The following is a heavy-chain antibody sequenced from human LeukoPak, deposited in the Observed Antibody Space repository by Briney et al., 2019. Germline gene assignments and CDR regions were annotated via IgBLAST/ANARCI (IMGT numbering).Heavy chain of an antibody. CDR1: GYTFTSYD. CDR2: MNPNSGNT. D-gene: IGHD3-3*01. CDR3: ARGRSFYDFWSGYLNWFDP. Sequence: ASVTVSCKATGYTFTSYDINWVRQATGQGLEWMGWMNPNSGNTGYAQKFQGRVTITRNPSISTAYMELSSLRSEDTAVYYCARGRSFYDFWSGYLNWFDPWGQGTLVTVSS. J-gene: IGHJ5*02. V-gene: IGHV1-8*03.